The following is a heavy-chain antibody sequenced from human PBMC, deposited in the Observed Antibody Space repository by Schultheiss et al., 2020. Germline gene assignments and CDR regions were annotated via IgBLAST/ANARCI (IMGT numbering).Heavy chain of an antibody. Sequence: SETLSLTCTVSGGSISSYYWSWIRQPPGKGLEWIGYIYYSGSTNYNPSLKSRVTISVDTSKNQFSLKLSSLTAADTAVYYCARRNGDDAFDIWGQGTMVTVSS. CDR2: IYYSGST. CDR3: ARRNGDDAFDI. D-gene: IGHD4-17*01. J-gene: IGHJ3*02. V-gene: IGHV4-59*12. CDR1: GGSISSYY.